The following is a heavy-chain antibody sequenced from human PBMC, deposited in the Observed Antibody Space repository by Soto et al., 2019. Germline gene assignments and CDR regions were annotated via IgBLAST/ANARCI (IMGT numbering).Heavy chain of an antibody. J-gene: IGHJ4*02. CDR2: ISYDGSNK. V-gene: IGHV3-30*18. D-gene: IGHD5-18*01. Sequence: QVQLVESGGGVVQPGRSLRLSCAASGFTFSSYGMHWVRQAPGKGLEWVAVISYDGSNKYYADSVKGRFTISRDNSKNTLYLQMNSLRAEDTAVYYCAKEPGRGYSYRYYFDYWGQGTLVTVSS. CDR1: GFTFSSYG. CDR3: AKEPGRGYSYRYYFDY.